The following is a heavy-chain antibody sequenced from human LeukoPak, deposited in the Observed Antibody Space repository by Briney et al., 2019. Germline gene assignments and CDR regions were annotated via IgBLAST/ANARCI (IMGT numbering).Heavy chain of an antibody. Sequence: SVKVSCKASGGTFSSYAISWVRQAPGQGLEWMGGIIPIFGTANYAQKFQGRVTITADESTSTAYMELSSPRSEDTAVYYCARAYRPSIAAAGPFDYWGQGTLVTVSS. CDR3: ARAYRPSIAAAGPFDY. D-gene: IGHD6-13*01. CDR2: IIPIFGTA. J-gene: IGHJ4*02. CDR1: GGTFSSYA. V-gene: IGHV1-69*01.